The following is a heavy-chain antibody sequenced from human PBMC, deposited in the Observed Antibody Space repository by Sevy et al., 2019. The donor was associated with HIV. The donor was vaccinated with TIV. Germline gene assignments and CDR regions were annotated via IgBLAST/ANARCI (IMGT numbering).Heavy chain of an antibody. CDR1: GYTFTGQY. D-gene: IGHD5-18*01. CDR3: ARDVRLRGYSYGSFDY. Sequence: ASVKVSCKASGYTFTGQYIHWVRQAPGQGLEWMGWINPNSGGTNYRQEFQGRVTLTRDTSITTAYMELSGLKSDDTAIYYCARDVRLRGYSYGSFDYWGQGTLVTVSS. J-gene: IGHJ4*02. CDR2: INPNSGGT. V-gene: IGHV1-2*02.